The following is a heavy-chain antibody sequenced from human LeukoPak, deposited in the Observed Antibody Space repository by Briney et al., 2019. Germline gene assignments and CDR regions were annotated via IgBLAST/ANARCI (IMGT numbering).Heavy chain of an antibody. V-gene: IGHV1-2*02. CDR3: ARERRDYDSSGYSLYYFDY. J-gene: IGHJ4*02. D-gene: IGHD3-22*01. CDR1: GYTFTGYY. CDR2: INPNSGGT. Sequence: ASVKVSCKASGYTFTGYYMHWVRQAPGQGLEWMGWINPNSGGTNYAQKFQGRVTMTRDTSISTAYMGLSRLRSDDTAVYYCARERRDYDSSGYSLYYFDYWGQGTLVTVSS.